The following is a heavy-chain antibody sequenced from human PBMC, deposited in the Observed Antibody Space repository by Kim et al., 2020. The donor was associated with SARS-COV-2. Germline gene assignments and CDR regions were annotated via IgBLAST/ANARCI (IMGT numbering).Heavy chain of an antibody. CDR3: ASRGVAGSLVDY. Sequence: TYADSVKGRFAISRDNAKNTLYLQMTSLRAEDTAVYFCASRGVAGSLVDYWGQGTLVTVSS. J-gene: IGHJ4*02. V-gene: IGHV3-74*03. D-gene: IGHD6-19*01.